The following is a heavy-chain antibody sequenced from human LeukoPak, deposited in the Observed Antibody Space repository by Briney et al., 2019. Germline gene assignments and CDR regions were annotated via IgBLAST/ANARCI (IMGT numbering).Heavy chain of an antibody. CDR2: IYTSGST. D-gene: IGHD3-22*01. CDR1: GGSISSYY. Sequence: SETLSLTCTVSGGSISSYYWSWIRQPAGKGLEWIGRIYTSGSTNYNPSLKSRVTMSVDTSKNQFSLKLSSVTAADTAVYYCAREWYYYDSSGYLYWFDPWGQGTLVTVSS. V-gene: IGHV4-4*07. J-gene: IGHJ5*02. CDR3: AREWYYYDSSGYLYWFDP.